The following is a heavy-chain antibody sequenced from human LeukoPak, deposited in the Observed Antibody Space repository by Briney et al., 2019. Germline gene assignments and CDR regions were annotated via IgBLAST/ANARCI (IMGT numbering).Heavy chain of an antibody. CDR1: GVTVSSNY. CDR3: ARQQDTTNPGY. CDR2: IYSGGNT. D-gene: IGHD5-18*01. Sequence: GGSLRLSCAASGVTVSSNYMNWVRQAPGKGLEWVSIIYSGGNTYYADSVKGRFTISRDDSKNTLYLQMNGLRAEDTAVYYCARQQDTTNPGYWGQGTLVTVSS. J-gene: IGHJ4*02. V-gene: IGHV3-66*04.